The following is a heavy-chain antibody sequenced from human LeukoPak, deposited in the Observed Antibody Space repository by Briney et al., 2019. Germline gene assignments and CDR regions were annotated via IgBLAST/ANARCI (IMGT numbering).Heavy chain of an antibody. CDR2: INPDGTST. V-gene: IGHV3-74*01. CDR3: VRMFSGPLDY. J-gene: IGHJ4*02. Sequence: GGSLRLSCAASGFTFSSSWMHWVRQAPGKGLVWVSRINPDGTSTSYADSVKGRFTISRDDAKNTLYLQMNSLRAEDTAVYYCVRMFSGPLDYWGQGTLVTVS. CDR1: GFTFSSSW. D-gene: IGHD3-10*02.